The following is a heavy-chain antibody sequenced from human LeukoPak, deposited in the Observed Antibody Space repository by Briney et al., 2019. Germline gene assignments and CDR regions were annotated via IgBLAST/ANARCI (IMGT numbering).Heavy chain of an antibody. CDR2: IYPGYSDT. Sequence: GESLKISCKGSGYSFTSYWIGWVRQMPGKGLEWMGIIYPGYSDTRYSPSFQGQVTISSDKSISTAYLQWSSLKASDTAMYYCARTKSASRLAAFDIWGQGTMVTVSS. CDR1: GYSFTSYW. CDR3: ARTKSASRLAAFDI. J-gene: IGHJ3*02. V-gene: IGHV5-51*01.